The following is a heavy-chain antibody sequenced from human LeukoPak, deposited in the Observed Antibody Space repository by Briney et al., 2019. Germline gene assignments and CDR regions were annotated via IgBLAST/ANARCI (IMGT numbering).Heavy chain of an antibody. CDR1: GGSISSYY. CDR3: ARGEDWFDP. J-gene: IGHJ5*02. Sequence: SETLSLTCTVSGGSISSYYWSWIRQPPGKGLEWIGYIYTSGSTNYNPALKSRVTISEDTSKNQVSLKLSSVTAADTAVYYCARGEDWFDPWGQGTLVTVSS. V-gene: IGHV4-4*09. CDR2: IYTSGST. D-gene: IGHD3-10*01.